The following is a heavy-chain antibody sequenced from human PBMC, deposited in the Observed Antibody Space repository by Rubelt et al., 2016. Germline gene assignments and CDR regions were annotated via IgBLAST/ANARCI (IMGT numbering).Heavy chain of an antibody. CDR1: ISSSSYY. CDR2: IYYSGST. D-gene: IGHD5-24*01. J-gene: IGHJ4*02. V-gene: IGHV4-39*01. CDR3: ARGYKQAIDY. Sequence: ISSSSYYWGWIRQPPGKGLEWIGSIYYSGSTYYNPSLKSRVTISVDTSKNQFSLKLSSVTAADTAVYYCARGYKQAIDYWGQGTLVTVSS.